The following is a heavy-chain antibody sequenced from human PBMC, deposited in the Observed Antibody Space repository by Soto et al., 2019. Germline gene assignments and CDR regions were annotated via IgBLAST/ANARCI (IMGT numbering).Heavy chain of an antibody. D-gene: IGHD3-22*01. CDR3: ARSHDSSGFLDF. CDR2: INPSGGST. V-gene: IGHV1-46*01. Sequence: ASVKVSCKASGYTFTSYYMHWVRQAPGQGLERMGIINPSGGSTSYAQKFQGRVTMTRATSTSTVYMELSSLRSEDPAVYYCARSHDSSGFLDFWGQGTLVTVSS. J-gene: IGHJ4*02. CDR1: GYTFTSYY.